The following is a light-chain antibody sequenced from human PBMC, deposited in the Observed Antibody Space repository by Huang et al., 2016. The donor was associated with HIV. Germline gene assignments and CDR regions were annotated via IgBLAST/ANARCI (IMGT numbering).Light chain of an antibody. CDR3: QQYYSTPWT. CDR1: QGISNS. J-gene: IGKJ1*01. Sequence: DIQMTPSPSSLSASVGARVTITCRASQGISNSLAWYQRKPGKAPKLLLYAASRLESGVPSGFSGSGSGTDYTLTIGSLQPEDFATYYCQQYYSTPWTFGQGTKVEIK. V-gene: IGKV1-NL1*01. CDR2: AAS.